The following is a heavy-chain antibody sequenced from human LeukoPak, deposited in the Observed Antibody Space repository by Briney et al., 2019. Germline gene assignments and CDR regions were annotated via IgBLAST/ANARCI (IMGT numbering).Heavy chain of an antibody. CDR2: IWYDGSNK. J-gene: IGHJ6*03. Sequence: GRSLRLSCAASGFTFSSYGMHWVRQAPGKGLEWVAVIWYDGSNKCYADSVKGRFTISRDNSKNTLYLQMNSLRAEDTAVYYCARPDAEDSYMDVWGKGTTVTVSS. CDR1: GFTFSSYG. V-gene: IGHV3-33*01. D-gene: IGHD1-14*01. CDR3: ARPDAEDSYMDV.